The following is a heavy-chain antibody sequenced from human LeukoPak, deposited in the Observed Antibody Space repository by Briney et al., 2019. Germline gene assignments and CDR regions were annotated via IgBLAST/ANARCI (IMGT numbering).Heavy chain of an antibody. V-gene: IGHV3-30*02. Sequence: PGGSLRLSCAASGFTFSSYWMSWVRQAPGKGLEWVAFIRYDGSNKYYADSVKGRFTISRDNSKNTLYLQMNSLRAEDTAVYYCAKEGIVANGPFDYWGQGTLVTVSS. CDR2: IRYDGSNK. J-gene: IGHJ4*02. CDR1: GFTFSSYW. D-gene: IGHD5-12*01. CDR3: AKEGIVANGPFDY.